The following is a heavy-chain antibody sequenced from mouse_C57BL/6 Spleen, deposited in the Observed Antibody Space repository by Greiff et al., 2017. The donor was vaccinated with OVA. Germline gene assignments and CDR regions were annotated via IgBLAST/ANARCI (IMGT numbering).Heavy chain of an antibody. Sequence: QVQLQQPGAELVKPGASVKLSCKASGYTFTSYWMQWVKQRPGQGLEWIGEIDPSDSYTNYNQKFKGKATLTVDTSSSTAYMQLISLTSEDSAVYYCARIVRTAQAGFAYWGQGTLVTVSA. CDR3: ARIVRTAQAGFAY. CDR2: IDPSDSYT. CDR1: GYTFTSYW. D-gene: IGHD3-2*02. J-gene: IGHJ3*01. V-gene: IGHV1-50*01.